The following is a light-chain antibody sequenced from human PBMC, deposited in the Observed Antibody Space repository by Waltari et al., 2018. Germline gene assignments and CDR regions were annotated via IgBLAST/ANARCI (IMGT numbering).Light chain of an antibody. Sequence: QTVVTQEPSLTVSPGGTVTLTCASSTATVPNAYYPSWFHQKPGQAPRALIYKATNKHSWTPARFSGCLLGDKAALTLSGAQPEDEADYDCLLYYGGIQRKAVFGGGTKLTVI. CDR1: TATVPNAYY. CDR3: LLYYGGIQRKAV. J-gene: IGLJ2*01. V-gene: IGLV7-43*01. CDR2: KAT.